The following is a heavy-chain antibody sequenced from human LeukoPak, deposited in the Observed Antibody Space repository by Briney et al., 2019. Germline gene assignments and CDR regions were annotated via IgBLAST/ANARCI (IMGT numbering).Heavy chain of an antibody. J-gene: IGHJ4*02. CDR1: GFTFSR. V-gene: IGHV3-7*03. D-gene: IGHD1-26*01. CDR2: IKQDGSEK. Sequence: GGSLRLSCAASGFTFSRMSWVRQAPGKGLEWVANIKQDGSEKYYVDSVKGRFTISRDNAKNSLYLQMNSLRAEDTAMYYCARLIVGAIDYWGQGTLVTVSS. CDR3: ARLIVGAIDY.